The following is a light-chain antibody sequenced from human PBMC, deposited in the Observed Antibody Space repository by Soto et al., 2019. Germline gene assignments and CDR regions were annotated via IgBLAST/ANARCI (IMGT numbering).Light chain of an antibody. CDR3: QQRSNWPPWT. CDR1: QSVSNNY. V-gene: IGKV3-11*01. Sequence: EIVLTQSPGTLSLSPGERATLSCRASQSVSNNYLAWYQQKPGQAPRLLIYDASNRATGIPARLSGSGSGTDFTLTISSLEPEDFAVYYCQQRSNWPPWTFGQGTKVDIK. J-gene: IGKJ1*01. CDR2: DAS.